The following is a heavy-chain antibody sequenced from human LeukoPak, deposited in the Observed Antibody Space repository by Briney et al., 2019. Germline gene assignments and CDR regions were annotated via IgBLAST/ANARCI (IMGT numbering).Heavy chain of an antibody. J-gene: IGHJ4*02. CDR1: GFTFSSYW. D-gene: IGHD3-9*01. Sequence: PWGSLRLFCAASGFTFSSYWMIWLRQAPGKGLEWVANIKQDGCEKYYVDSVRGRFTISRDNAKNSLYLQMNSLRAEDTAVYYCARFPGGYDILTGYYFGGFDYWGQGTLVTVSS. CDR2: IKQDGCEK. CDR3: ARFPGGYDILTGYYFGGFDY. V-gene: IGHV3-7*01.